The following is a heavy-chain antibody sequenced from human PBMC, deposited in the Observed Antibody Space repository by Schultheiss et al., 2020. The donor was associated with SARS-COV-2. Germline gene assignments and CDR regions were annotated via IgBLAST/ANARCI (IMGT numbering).Heavy chain of an antibody. D-gene: IGHD5-12*01. Sequence: SETLSLTCTVSGGSISSGDYYWSWIRQPPGKGLEWIGYIYHSGSTYYNPSLKSRVTISVDRSKNQFSLRLSSVTAADTAVYYCARGYSGYVSPFDYWGQGTLVTVSS. CDR1: GGSISSGDYY. J-gene: IGHJ4*02. CDR2: IYHSGST. V-gene: IGHV4-30-2*01. CDR3: ARGYSGYVSPFDY.